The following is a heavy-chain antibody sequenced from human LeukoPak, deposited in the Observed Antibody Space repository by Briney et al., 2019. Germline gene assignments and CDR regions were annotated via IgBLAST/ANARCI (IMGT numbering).Heavy chain of an antibody. V-gene: IGHV4-59*11. Sequence: SETLSLTCAVSGASISSHYWSWIRQPPGKGREWIVYTSGSISDNPSLKSRVAVSVDPSQNQVSLSLTSMTAADTAVDYCARVLAIFGLDTTDFYMDVWGKGTTVTVSS. CDR3: ARVLAIFGLDTTDFYMDV. D-gene: IGHD3/OR15-3a*01. CDR1: GASISSHY. J-gene: IGHJ6*03. CDR2: TSGSI.